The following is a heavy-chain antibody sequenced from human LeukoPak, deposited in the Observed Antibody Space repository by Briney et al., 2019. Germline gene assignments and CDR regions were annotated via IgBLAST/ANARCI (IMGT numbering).Heavy chain of an antibody. CDR1: GFTFSSYW. D-gene: IGHD3-10*01. CDR3: ARDRAAEAASKVFDY. J-gene: IGHJ4*02. Sequence: PGGSLRLSCAASGFTFSSYWMSWVRQAPGKGLEWVANMKQDETEKYYVDSVKGRFIISRDNAKNSLYLQMNSLRAEDTAVYYCARDRAAEAASKVFDYWGQGTLVTVSS. V-gene: IGHV3-7*01. CDR2: MKQDETEK.